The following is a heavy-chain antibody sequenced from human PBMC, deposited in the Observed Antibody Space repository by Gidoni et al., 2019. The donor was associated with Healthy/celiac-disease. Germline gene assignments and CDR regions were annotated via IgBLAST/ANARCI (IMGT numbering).Heavy chain of an antibody. J-gene: IGHJ4*02. Sequence: QAQLVQSGAEVKKPASSLKVSCKASGGTFSSYAISWVRQAPGQGLEWMGGIIPIFGTANYAQKFQGRVTITADESTSTAYMELSSLRSGDTAVYYCARWRKPLLYPGIAVAGGDYWGQGTLVTVSS. V-gene: IGHV1-69*01. CDR3: ARWRKPLLYPGIAVAGGDY. D-gene: IGHD6-19*01. CDR2: IIPIFGTA. CDR1: GGTFSSYA.